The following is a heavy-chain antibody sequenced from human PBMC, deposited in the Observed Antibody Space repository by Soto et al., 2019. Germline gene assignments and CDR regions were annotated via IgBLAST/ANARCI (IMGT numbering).Heavy chain of an antibody. Sequence: GGSLRLSCAASGVTFSNYWMNWVRQAPGKGLEWVANIQRDGSEIHYADSVRGRFTISRDNAKNLLYLQMNSLRAEDTALYYCSRDRGFSGDSCHPPRYYYYGMDVWGQGTTVTVSS. D-gene: IGHD2-15*01. CDR1: GVTFSNYW. CDR3: SRDRGFSGDSCHPPRYYYYGMDV. CDR2: IQRDGSEI. J-gene: IGHJ6*02. V-gene: IGHV3-7*01.